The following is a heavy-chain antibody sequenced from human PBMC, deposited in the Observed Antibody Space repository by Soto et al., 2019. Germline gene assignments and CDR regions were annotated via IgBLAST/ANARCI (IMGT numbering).Heavy chain of an antibody. D-gene: IGHD5-18*01. V-gene: IGHV3-30*03. J-gene: IGHJ6*02. CDR3: ATWGYSYGPTTPYYYYGMDV. CDR1: GFTFSSYG. Sequence: GGSMKISCAASGFTFSSYGMHWVRKDPGKGQEWVAVISYDGSNKYYADSVKGRFTISRDNSKNTLYLQMNSLRAEDTAVYYCATWGYSYGPTTPYYYYGMDVWGQGTTVTVSS. CDR2: ISYDGSNK.